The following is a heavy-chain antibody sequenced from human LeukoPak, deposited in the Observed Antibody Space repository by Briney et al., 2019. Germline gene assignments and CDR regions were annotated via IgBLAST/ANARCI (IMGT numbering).Heavy chain of an antibody. J-gene: IGHJ4*02. D-gene: IGHD3-22*01. V-gene: IGHV4-34*01. Sequence: PSETLSLTCAVYGGSFSGYYWSWIRQPPGKGLEWIGEINHSGSTNYNPSLKSRVTKSVDTSKNQFSLRLSSVTAADTAVYYCARGFRYYYDSSGYPNWGQGTLVTVSS. CDR2: INHSGST. CDR3: ARGFRYYYDSSGYPN. CDR1: GGSFSGYY.